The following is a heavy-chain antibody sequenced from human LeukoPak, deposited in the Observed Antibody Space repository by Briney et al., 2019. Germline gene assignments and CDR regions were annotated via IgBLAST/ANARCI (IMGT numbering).Heavy chain of an antibody. CDR1: GYTFTSYY. CDR3: ARDRLAAAGTGLYDY. D-gene: IGHD6-13*01. J-gene: IGHJ4*02. V-gene: IGHV1-46*01. Sequence: GASAKVSCKASGYTFTSYYMHWVRQAPGQGLEWMGIINPSGGSTSYAQKFQGRVTMTRDTSTSTVYMELSSLRSEDTAVYYCARDRLAAAGTGLYDYWGQGTLVTVSS. CDR2: INPSGGST.